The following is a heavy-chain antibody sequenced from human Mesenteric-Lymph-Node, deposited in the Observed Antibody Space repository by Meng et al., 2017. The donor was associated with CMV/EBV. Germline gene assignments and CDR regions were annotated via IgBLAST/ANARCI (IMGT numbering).Heavy chain of an antibody. Sequence: YGGSFSGYFWSWIRQSPGKGLEWIGEINHSGSSNYNPSLKNRVTISVDTSKNQFSLKLTSLTAADTAVYYCARAGIWHSSSSEFDSWGQGTLVTVSS. D-gene: IGHD6-6*01. CDR3: ARAGIWHSSSSEFDS. J-gene: IGHJ4*02. CDR2: INHSGSS. CDR1: GGSFSGYF. V-gene: IGHV4-34*01.